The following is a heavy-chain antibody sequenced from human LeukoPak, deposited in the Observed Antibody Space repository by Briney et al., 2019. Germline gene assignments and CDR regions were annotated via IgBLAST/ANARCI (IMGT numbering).Heavy chain of an antibody. D-gene: IGHD5-24*01. Sequence: NPGGSLRLSCAASGFTFSSYSMNWVRQAPGKGLEWVSSISSSSSYIYYADSVKGRFTISRDNAKNSLYLQMDSLRAEDTAVYYCARAPLDGYNSEFDYWGQGTLVTVSS. V-gene: IGHV3-21*01. CDR2: ISSSSSYI. J-gene: IGHJ4*02. CDR1: GFTFSSYS. CDR3: ARAPLDGYNSEFDY.